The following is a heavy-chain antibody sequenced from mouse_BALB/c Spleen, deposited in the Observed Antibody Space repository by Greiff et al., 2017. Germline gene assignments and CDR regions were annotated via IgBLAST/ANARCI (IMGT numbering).Heavy chain of an antibody. D-gene: IGHD1-1*01. J-gene: IGHJ4*01. V-gene: IGHV1S29*02. CDR1: GYTFTDYN. Sequence: VQLQQSGPELVKPGASVKISCKASGYTFTDYNMHWVKQSHGKSLEWIGYIYPYNGGTGYNQKFKSKATLTVDNSSSTAYMELRSLTSEDSAVYYCARGIYYYGSRVYAMDYWGQGTSVTVSS. CDR2: IYPYNGGT. CDR3: ARGIYYYGSRVYAMDY.